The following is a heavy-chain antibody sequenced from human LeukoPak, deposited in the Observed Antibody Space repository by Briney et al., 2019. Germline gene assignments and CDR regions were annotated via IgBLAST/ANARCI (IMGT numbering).Heavy chain of an antibody. V-gene: IGHV3-43*02. Sequence: GGSLRLSCAASGFTFDDYAMHWVRQAPGKGLEWASLISGDGGSTYYADSVKGRFTISRDNSKNSLYLQMNSLRTEDTALYYCAKTFRSGSYLDAFNIWGQGTMVTVSS. CDR1: GFTFDDYA. CDR3: AKTFRSGSYLDAFNI. J-gene: IGHJ3*02. D-gene: IGHD1-26*01. CDR2: ISGDGGST.